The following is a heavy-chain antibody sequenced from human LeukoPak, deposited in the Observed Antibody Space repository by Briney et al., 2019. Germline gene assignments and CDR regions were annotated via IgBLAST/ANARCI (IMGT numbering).Heavy chain of an antibody. J-gene: IGHJ5*02. D-gene: IGHD4-11*01. V-gene: IGHV4-39*01. CDR1: GDSISSKSYY. CDR3: ARSAGDYSKRMSFDP. Sequence: KPSETLSLTCSVYGDSISSKSYYWGWIRQPPGKGLEWIGNIYYTGSTYYNPSLKSRVTISVDTSKNQFSLRLNSFTAADTAVYYCARSAGDYSKRMSFDPWGQGTLVTVSS. CDR2: IYYTGST.